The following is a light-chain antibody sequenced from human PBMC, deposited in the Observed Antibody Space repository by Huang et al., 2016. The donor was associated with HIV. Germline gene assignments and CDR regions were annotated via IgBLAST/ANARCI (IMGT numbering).Light chain of an antibody. Sequence: PGERATVSCRASQSVTRNYLAWYQQRHGQAPKLLIYGASTRATGIPDRFSGSGSGTDFTLTISRLAPEDFAVYYCQQFGSSPPYSFGQGTKLEIK. V-gene: IGKV3-20*01. CDR1: QSVTRNY. CDR3: QQFGSSPPYS. CDR2: GAS. J-gene: IGKJ2*03.